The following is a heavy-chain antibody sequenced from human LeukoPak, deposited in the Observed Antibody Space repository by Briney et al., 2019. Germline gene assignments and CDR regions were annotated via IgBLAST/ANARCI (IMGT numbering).Heavy chain of an antibody. CDR3: ARASGYDSSFPYAFDI. D-gene: IGHD5-12*01. V-gene: IGHV4-30-2*01. J-gene: IGHJ3*02. Sequence: SQTLSLTCAVSGGSISSGGYSWSWIRQPPGKGLEWIGYIYHSGSTYYNPSLKSRVTISVDRSKNQFSLKLSSVTAADTAVYYCARASGYDSSFPYAFDIWGQGTMVTVSS. CDR1: GGSISSGGYS. CDR2: IYHSGST.